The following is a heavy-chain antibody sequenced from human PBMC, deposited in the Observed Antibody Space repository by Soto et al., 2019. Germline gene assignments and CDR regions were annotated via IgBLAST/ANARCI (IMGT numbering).Heavy chain of an antibody. D-gene: IGHD6-19*01. V-gene: IGHV3-66*01. CDR3: ARELMSVAGPYFDY. J-gene: IGHJ4*02. Sequence: GGSLRLSCAASGFTVSSNYMSWVRQAPGKGLEWVSVIYSGGSTYYADSVKGRFTISRDNSKNTLYLQMNSLRAEDTAVYYCARELMSVAGPYFDYWGQGTLVTVSS. CDR1: GFTVSSNY. CDR2: IYSGGST.